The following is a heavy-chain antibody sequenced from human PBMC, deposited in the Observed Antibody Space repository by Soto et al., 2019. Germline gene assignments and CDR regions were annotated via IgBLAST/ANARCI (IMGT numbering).Heavy chain of an antibody. D-gene: IGHD3-22*01. J-gene: IGHJ4*02. Sequence: PGGSLRLSCAASGFTFSSYWMHWVRQTPGKGLVWVSRIKTDGSYTDYADSVKGRFTISRDNAKNTLYLQMNSLRAEDTAVYFCARCPNSGSSGYPYWGQGILVTVSS. CDR1: GFTFSSYW. V-gene: IGHV3-74*01. CDR3: ARCPNSGSSGYPY. CDR2: IKTDGSYT.